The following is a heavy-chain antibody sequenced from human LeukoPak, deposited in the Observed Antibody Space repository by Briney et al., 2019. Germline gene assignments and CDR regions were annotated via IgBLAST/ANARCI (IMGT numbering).Heavy chain of an antibody. V-gene: IGHV6-1*01. CDR3: AREGSSTFDY. CDR1: GDGVSTHSAA. CDR2: TYYRSKWYN. Sequence: SQTLSLTCAISGDGVSTHSAAWNWIRQSPSRGLEWLARTYYRSKWYNDYAISVKSRITINPDTSKNLLSLQLNSVTPEDTAVYYCAREGSSTFDYWGQGTLVTVSS. J-gene: IGHJ4*02.